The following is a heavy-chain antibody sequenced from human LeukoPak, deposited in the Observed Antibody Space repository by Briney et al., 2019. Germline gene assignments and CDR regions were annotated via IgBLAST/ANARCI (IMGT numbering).Heavy chain of an antibody. CDR1: GFTFSSYS. CDR3: ARDPGRAPRITMIVVATGGMDV. D-gene: IGHD3-22*01. Sequence: PGGSLRLPCAASGFTFSSYSMNWVRQAPGKGLEWVSSISSSSSYIYYADSVKGRFTISRDNAKNSLYLQMNSLRAEDTAVYYCARDPGRAPRITMIVVATGGMDVWGQGTTVTVSS. J-gene: IGHJ6*02. CDR2: ISSSSSYI. V-gene: IGHV3-21*01.